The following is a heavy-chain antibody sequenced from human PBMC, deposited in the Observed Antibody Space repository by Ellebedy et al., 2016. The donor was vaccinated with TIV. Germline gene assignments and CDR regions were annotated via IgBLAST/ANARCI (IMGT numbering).Heavy chain of an antibody. CDR2: INPNSGGT. V-gene: IGHV1-2*02. D-gene: IGHD5/OR15-5a*01. CDR1: GYTFTDYY. J-gene: IGHJ4*02. CDR3: TRDLTNIVSGDY. Sequence: AASVQVSCKTSGYTFTDYYIHWVLQPPGQGLEWMAWINPNSGGTNYAQKFQGRLTVTRDTSTSTAFLELSRMRSDDTAVYYCTRDLTNIVSGDYWGQGTLVTVSS.